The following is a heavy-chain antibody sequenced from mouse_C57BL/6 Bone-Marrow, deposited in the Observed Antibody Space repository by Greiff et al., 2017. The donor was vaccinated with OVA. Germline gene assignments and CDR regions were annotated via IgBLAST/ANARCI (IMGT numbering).Heavy chain of an antibody. CDR3: ASAPLYYGSSYDY. CDR2: IWGVGST. J-gene: IGHJ2*01. D-gene: IGHD1-1*01. Sequence: VKLMESGPGLVAPSQSLSITCTVSGFSLTSYGVDWVRQSPGKGLEWLGVIWGVGSTNYNSALKTRLSISKDNSKSQVFLKMNSLQTDDTAMYYCASAPLYYGSSYDYWGQGTTLTVSS. CDR1: GFSLTSYG. V-gene: IGHV2-6*01.